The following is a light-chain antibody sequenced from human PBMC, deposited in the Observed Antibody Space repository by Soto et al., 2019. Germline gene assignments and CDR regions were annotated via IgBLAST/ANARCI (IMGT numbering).Light chain of an antibody. V-gene: IGKV3-15*01. J-gene: IGKJ4*01. CDR2: DAS. Sequence: EIVMTQSPATLSVSPGERATLSCRASQSVSSNLAWYQQKPGQAPRLLIYDASTRATGIPARFSGSGSGTEYTPTISSLLSEDSAVYYCQQCSWHPFTVTFGGGTKVEIK. CDR1: QSVSSN. CDR3: QQCSWHPFTVT.